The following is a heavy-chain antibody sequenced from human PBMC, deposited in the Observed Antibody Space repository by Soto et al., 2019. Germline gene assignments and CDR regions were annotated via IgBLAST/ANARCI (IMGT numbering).Heavy chain of an antibody. CDR2: IYYSGST. CDR3: ARRYGSAIDY. CDR1: GGSIRSYY. V-gene: IGHV4-59*08. D-gene: IGHD1-26*01. Sequence: QVQLQESGPGLVKPSETLSLTCTVSGGSIRSYYWSWIRQPPGKGLEWIGYIYYSGSTNYNPSLKSRVTISVDTSKNQFSLKLSSVTAAVTAVYYCARRYGSAIDYWGQGTLVTVSS. J-gene: IGHJ4*02.